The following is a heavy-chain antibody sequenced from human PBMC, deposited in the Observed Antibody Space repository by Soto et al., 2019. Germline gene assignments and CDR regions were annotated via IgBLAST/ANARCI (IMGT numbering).Heavy chain of an antibody. CDR2: IYYSGST. D-gene: IGHD3-16*01. CDR3: ARVSGWGLGLNL. Sequence: SETLSLTCTVSGGSISSYYWSWIRQPPGKGLEWIGYIYYSGSTNYNPSLKSRVTRSADTSKNQFSLKLSSVTAADTAVYYCARVSGWGLGLNLWGRGTLFTVSS. CDR1: GGSISSYY. V-gene: IGHV4-59*01. J-gene: IGHJ2*01.